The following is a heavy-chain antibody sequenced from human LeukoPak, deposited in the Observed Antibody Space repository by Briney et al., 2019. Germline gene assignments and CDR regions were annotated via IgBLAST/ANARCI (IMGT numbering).Heavy chain of an antibody. V-gene: IGHV3-48*02. CDR1: GFAFSTYT. Sequence: GGSLRLSCAASGFAFSTYTMNWVRQAPGKGLEWLSSISSGSGTIYYADSVKGRFTISGDNAKNSLYLQMNSLSDEDTAVYYCARARGFDLWGRGTLVTVSS. CDR3: ARARGFDL. J-gene: IGHJ2*01. CDR2: ISSGSGTI.